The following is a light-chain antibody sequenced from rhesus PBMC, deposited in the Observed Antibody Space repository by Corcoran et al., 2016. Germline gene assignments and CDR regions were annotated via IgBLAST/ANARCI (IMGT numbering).Light chain of an antibody. J-gene: IGKJ3*01. CDR2: KAS. CDR3: QQYSSSPFT. Sequence: GDTVTITCRASQSISSWVAWYQQKPGKAPKLLIDKASSLQSGVPSRFSGSGSGTDFTLTISSLQSEDFAPYYCQQYSSSPFTFGPGTKLDIK. CDR1: QSISSW. V-gene: IGKV1-22*01.